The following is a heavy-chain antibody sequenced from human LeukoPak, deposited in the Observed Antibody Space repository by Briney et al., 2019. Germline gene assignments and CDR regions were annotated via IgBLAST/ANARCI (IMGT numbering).Heavy chain of an antibody. Sequence: GGSLRLSCNASAFVFSGHWMHWGRQRPGKGLVWVSRISPTGSTTNYADSVKGRFTFSRDNAKDTLYLRVNNLRAEDTAVYYCARGHKSNRSGLDLWGQGSQLTLS. J-gene: IGHJ4*02. CDR2: ISPTGSTT. D-gene: IGHD1-14*01. V-gene: IGHV3-74*01. CDR3: ARGHKSNRSGLDL. CDR1: AFVFSGHW.